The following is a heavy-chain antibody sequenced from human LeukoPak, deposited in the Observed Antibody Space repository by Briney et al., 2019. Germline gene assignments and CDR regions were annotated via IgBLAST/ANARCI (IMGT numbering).Heavy chain of an antibody. CDR3: ARGGQLNWFDP. Sequence: SETLSLTCTVSGDSISSSYWSWVRQPPGKGLEWIGYISYRGSTSSNPSLRSRGTISVDTSKNQFSLRLTSVTAADTAMYYCARGGQLNWFDPWGQGTLVTVSS. J-gene: IGHJ5*02. D-gene: IGHD5-18*01. CDR1: GDSISSSY. CDR2: ISYRGST. V-gene: IGHV4-59*01.